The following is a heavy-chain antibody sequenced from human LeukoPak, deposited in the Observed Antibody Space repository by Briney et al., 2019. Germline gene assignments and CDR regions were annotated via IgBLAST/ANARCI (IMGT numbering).Heavy chain of an antibody. CDR3: ARETIFGLSRYFDL. CDR2: ISNSGSII. J-gene: IGHJ2*01. D-gene: IGHD3-3*01. CDR1: GFTFSDFY. V-gene: IGHV3-11*01. Sequence: GGSLRLSCAASGFTFSDFYMSWIRQSPGKGLEWISYISNSGSIISYADSVKGRFTISRDHAKNSLFLQMNSLRAEDTAVYYCARETIFGLSRYFDLWGRGTLVTVSS.